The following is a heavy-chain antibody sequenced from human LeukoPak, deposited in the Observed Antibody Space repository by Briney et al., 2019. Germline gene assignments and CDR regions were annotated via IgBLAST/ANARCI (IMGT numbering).Heavy chain of an antibody. CDR1: GGSISSDTYS. Sequence: SETLSLTCAVSGGSISSDTYSWSWIRQPPGKGLEWIGYIYPSGSSYYNPSLKSRVTISVDTSKNQFSLKLSSVTAADTAVYYCARMIVVVKSALGFDYWGQGTLVTVSS. CDR2: IYPSGSS. CDR3: ARMIVVVKSALGFDY. D-gene: IGHD3-22*01. V-gene: IGHV4-30-2*01. J-gene: IGHJ4*02.